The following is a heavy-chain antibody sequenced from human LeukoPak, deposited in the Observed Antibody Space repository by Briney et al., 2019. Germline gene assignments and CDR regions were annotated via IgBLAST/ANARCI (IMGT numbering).Heavy chain of an antibody. J-gene: IGHJ6*04. CDR2: ISSSGSTI. D-gene: IGHD3-10*02. Sequence: GGTLRLSCAAPGFTFSSYEMNWVRQAPGKGLEWVSYISSSGSTIYYADSVKGRFTISRDNAKNSLYLQMNSLRAEDTAVYYCAELGITMIGGVWGKGTTVTISS. CDR3: AELGITMIGGV. V-gene: IGHV3-48*03. CDR1: GFTFSSYE.